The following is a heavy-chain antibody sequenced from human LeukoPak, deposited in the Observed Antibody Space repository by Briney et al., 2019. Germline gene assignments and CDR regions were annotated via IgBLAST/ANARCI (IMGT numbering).Heavy chain of an antibody. CDR2: ISYDGSNK. Sequence: GGSLRLSCAASGFTFSSYAMHWVRQAPGKGLEWVAVISYDGSNKYYADSVKGRFTISRDNSKNTLYLQMNSLRAEDTAVYYCARDRSGSNSSGWMDYWGQGTLVTVSS. J-gene: IGHJ4*02. D-gene: IGHD6-6*01. V-gene: IGHV3-30*01. CDR1: GFTFSSYA. CDR3: ARDRSGSNSSGWMDY.